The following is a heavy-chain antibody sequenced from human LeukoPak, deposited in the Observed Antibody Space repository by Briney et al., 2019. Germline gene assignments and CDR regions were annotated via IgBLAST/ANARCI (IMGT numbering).Heavy chain of an antibody. D-gene: IGHD5-18*01. CDR3: AAPRRGPHTLMDPRDAFDI. V-gene: IGHV1-58*02. J-gene: IGHJ3*02. Sequence: SVTVSCKASRFTFISSGMQWVRQARGQRREWIGWIVVASGNTNYAQKFQERVTITRDMSTSTAYMELSSLRSEDTAVYYCAAPRRGPHTLMDPRDAFDIWGQGTMVTVSS. CDR2: IVVASGNT. CDR1: RFTFISSG.